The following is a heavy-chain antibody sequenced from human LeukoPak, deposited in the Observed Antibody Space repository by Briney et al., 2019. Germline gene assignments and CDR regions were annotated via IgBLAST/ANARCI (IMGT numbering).Heavy chain of an antibody. CDR1: GFTFSSYG. J-gene: IGHJ4*02. D-gene: IGHD6-13*01. CDR2: ISYDGSNK. Sequence: PGGSLRLSCAASGFTFSSYGMHWVRQAPGKGLEWEAVISYDGSNKYYADSVKGRFTISRDNSKNTLYLQMNSLRAEDTAVYYCAKGTRYSSSWLDYWGQGTLVTVSS. V-gene: IGHV3-30*18. CDR3: AKGTRYSSSWLDY.